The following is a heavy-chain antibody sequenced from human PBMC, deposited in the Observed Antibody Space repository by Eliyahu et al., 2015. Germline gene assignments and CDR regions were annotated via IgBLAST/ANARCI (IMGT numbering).Heavy chain of an antibody. Sequence: QLQLQESGPGLVKPSETLSLTCTVSGGSISSSSYYWGWIRQPPGKGLEWIGTIYYSGSTYYNPSLKSRVTISVDTSKNQFSLKLSSVTAADTAVYYCARRTRGGGDYVWGSYRPRGYFDYWGQGTLVTVSS. J-gene: IGHJ4*02. CDR1: GGSISSSSYY. V-gene: IGHV4-39*01. D-gene: IGHD3-16*02. CDR2: IYYSGST. CDR3: ARRTRGGGDYVWGSYRPRGYFDY.